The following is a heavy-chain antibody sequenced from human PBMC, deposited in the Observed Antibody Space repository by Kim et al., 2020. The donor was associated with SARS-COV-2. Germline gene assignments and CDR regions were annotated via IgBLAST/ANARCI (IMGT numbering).Heavy chain of an antibody. Sequence: ASVKVSCKASGYSFTSYAIHWVRQAPGQGPEWMGWINTNTGNPTYTQGFTGRFVFSLDTSVSTAYLQISSLKAEDTAVYYCAKDGYGSGNYFLNCFDPWG. CDR3: AKDGYGSGNYFLNCFDP. J-gene: IGHJ5*02. V-gene: IGHV7-4-1*02. CDR2: INTNTGNP. CDR1: GYSFTSYA. D-gene: IGHD3-10*01.